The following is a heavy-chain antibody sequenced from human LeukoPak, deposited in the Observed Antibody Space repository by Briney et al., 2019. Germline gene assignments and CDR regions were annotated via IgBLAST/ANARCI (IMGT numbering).Heavy chain of an antibody. CDR1: GYTFTSYY. D-gene: IGHD5-12*01. J-gene: IGHJ4*02. CDR3: ARGRDGYNDGFGY. V-gene: IGHV1-69*04. CDR2: IIPILGIA. Sequence: SVKVSCKASGYTFTSYYMHWVRQAPGQGLEWMGRIIPILGIANYAQKFQGRVTITADKSTSTAYMELSSLRSEDTAVYYCARGRDGYNDGFGYWGQGTLVTVSS.